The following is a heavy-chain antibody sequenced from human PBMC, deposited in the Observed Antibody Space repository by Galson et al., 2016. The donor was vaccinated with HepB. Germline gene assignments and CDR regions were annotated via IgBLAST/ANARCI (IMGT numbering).Heavy chain of an antibody. CDR2: INSGENT. V-gene: IGHV3-53*04. CDR3: ARGEVGATGGGFDH. CDR1: GISVSSNY. J-gene: IGHJ4*02. D-gene: IGHD1-26*01. Sequence: SLRLSCAASGISVSSNYMTWVRQPPGKELEWVSVINSGENTHYADSVKGRFTISRHDSTNTLFLQMNSLRPEDTAVYFCARGEVGATGGGFDHWGQGTLVIVSS.